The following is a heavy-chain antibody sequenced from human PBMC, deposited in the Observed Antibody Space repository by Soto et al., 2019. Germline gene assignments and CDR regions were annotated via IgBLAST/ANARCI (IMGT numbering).Heavy chain of an antibody. Sequence: SETLSLTCTVSGGSISSYYWSWIRQPAGKGLEWIGRIYTSGSTNYNPSLKSRVTMSVDTSKNQFSLKLSSVTAADTAVYYWARNTWGAMVNWFDPWGQGTLVTVSS. V-gene: IGHV4-4*07. J-gene: IGHJ5*02. CDR3: ARNTWGAMVNWFDP. D-gene: IGHD5-18*01. CDR2: IYTSGST. CDR1: GGSISSYY.